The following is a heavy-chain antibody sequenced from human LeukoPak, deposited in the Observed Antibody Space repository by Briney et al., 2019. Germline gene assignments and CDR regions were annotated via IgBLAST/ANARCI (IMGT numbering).Heavy chain of an antibody. D-gene: IGHD6-19*01. J-gene: IGHJ4*02. Sequence: GGSLRLSCATFGFTFSTYWMSWVRQAPGNGPEWVANINQDGRTKYYVDSVRGRFTISRDNAKNSLYLQMNSLRAEDTAVYYCAKDLTRTGAVAGTWGQGTLVTVSS. CDR3: AKDLTRTGAVAGT. V-gene: IGHV3-7*03. CDR2: INQDGRTK. CDR1: GFTFSTYW.